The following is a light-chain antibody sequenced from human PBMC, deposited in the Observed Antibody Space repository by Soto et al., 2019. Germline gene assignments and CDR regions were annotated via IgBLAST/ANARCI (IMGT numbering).Light chain of an antibody. Sequence: EIVMMQSPATLSVSPGERATLSCRASQSVSSNLAWYQQKPGQAPRLLIYGASTRATGIPARFSGSGSGTEFTLTISSLQSEDFAVYYCQQYNNWSRTFGQGTKV. CDR2: GAS. CDR3: QQYNNWSRT. V-gene: IGKV3-15*01. J-gene: IGKJ1*01. CDR1: QSVSSN.